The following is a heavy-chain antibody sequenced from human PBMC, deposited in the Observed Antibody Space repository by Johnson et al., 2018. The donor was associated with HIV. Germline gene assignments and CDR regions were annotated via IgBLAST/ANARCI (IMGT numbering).Heavy chain of an antibody. CDR1: GFTFSDYY. J-gene: IGHJ3*02. CDR2: IGGSDTTI. D-gene: IGHD3-3*01. V-gene: IGHV3-11*04. Sequence: QMLLVESGGGLVKPGGSLRLSCAASGFTFSDYYMSWIRQAPGKGLEWVSYIGGSDTTIYYADSVKGRFTISRDNAKNLIYLQMNSLRADDTAVYYCAREGGATIFGVTDAFDIWGQGTMVSVS. CDR3: AREGGATIFGVTDAFDI.